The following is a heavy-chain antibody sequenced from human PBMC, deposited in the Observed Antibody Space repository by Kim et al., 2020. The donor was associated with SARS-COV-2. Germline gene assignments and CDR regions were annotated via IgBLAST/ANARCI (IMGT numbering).Heavy chain of an antibody. CDR3: ARGNPGGGYII. J-gene: IGHJ4*02. Sequence: GSLRLSCVASGFSIRDYYMDWVRQAPGKGLEWVGRTRNKVNSYITEYAASVKGRFIISRDESENSLFLQMDRLQVDDTAVYFCARGNPGGGYIIWGQGTL. CDR2: TRNKVNSYIT. CDR1: GFSIRDYY. V-gene: IGHV3-72*01. D-gene: IGHD1-26*01.